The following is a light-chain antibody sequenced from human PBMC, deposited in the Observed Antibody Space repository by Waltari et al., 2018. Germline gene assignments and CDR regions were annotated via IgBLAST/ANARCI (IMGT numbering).Light chain of an antibody. J-gene: IGLJ2*01. Sequence: QSSLSQPRSLSESPGQSITISCPRTSRDGGGYNYISWYQQHPGKAPKLMIHDVNRRPSGVPDRFAGSKSGNTASLTISGLQAEDEADYYCCSYAGSYIFGVFGGGTKLTVL. CDR2: DVN. CDR1: SRDGGGYNY. CDR3: CSYAGSYIFGV. V-gene: IGLV2-11*01.